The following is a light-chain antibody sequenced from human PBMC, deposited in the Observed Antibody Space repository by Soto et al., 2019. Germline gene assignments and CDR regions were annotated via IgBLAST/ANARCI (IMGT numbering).Light chain of an antibody. CDR1: QGISNE. Sequence: IQRTQSPSSLSASVGGRVTITCRASQGISNELGWYQQRPGKAPKVLIYGASNLQSGVPSRFSGSASGTDFTLTISSLQPEDFATYYCLQDYTYPWTFGQGTKVDIK. CDR2: GAS. J-gene: IGKJ1*01. V-gene: IGKV1-6*01. CDR3: LQDYTYPWT.